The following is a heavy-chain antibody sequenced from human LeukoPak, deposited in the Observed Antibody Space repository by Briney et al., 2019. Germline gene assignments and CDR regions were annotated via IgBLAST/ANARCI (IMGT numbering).Heavy chain of an antibody. J-gene: IGHJ5*02. CDR2: TYYRSKWYN. D-gene: IGHD2-15*01. CDR1: GDSVSSNTAA. CDR3: ARVYCSGGSCVNWFDP. Sequence: SPTLSLTCAISGDSVSSNTAAWNWIRQSPSRGLEWLGSTYYRSKWYNDYGVSVKSRITINPDTSKNQFSLQLNSVTPEDTAVYYCARVYCSGGSCVNWFDPWGQGTLVTVSS. V-gene: IGHV6-1*01.